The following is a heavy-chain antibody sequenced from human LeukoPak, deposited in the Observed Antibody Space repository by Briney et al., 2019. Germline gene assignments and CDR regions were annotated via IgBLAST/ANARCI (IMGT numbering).Heavy chain of an antibody. CDR3: ARDRSDIVVDRDVFDY. CDR1: GYTFTGYY. J-gene: IGHJ4*02. Sequence: GASVKVSCKASGYTFTGYYMHWVRQAPGQGLEWMGWINPNSGGTNYAQKFQGRVTMTRDTSISTAYMELSRLRSDDTAVYYCARDRSDIVVDRDVFDYWGQGTLVTVSS. V-gene: IGHV1-2*02. D-gene: IGHD2-15*01. CDR2: INPNSGGT.